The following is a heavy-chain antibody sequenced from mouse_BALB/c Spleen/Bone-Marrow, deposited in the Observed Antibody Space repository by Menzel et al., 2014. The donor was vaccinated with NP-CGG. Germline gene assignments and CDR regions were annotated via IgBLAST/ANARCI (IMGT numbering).Heavy chain of an antibody. CDR1: GFIFSDYY. V-gene: IGHV5-4*02. Sequence: EVKVEESGGGLVKPGGSLKLSCAASGFIFSDYYMYWVRQTPEKRLEWVATISDGGSYTSYPDSVKGRFTVSRDNAKNNLYLQMSSLKSEDTAFYYCARTYRPYALDYWGQGSSVTVSS. D-gene: IGHD2-14*01. CDR2: ISDGGSYT. J-gene: IGHJ4*01. CDR3: ARTYRPYALDY.